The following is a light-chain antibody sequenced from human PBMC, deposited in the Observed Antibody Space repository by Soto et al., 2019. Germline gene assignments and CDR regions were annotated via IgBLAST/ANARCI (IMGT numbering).Light chain of an antibody. CDR2: DVT. J-gene: IGLJ1*01. CDR1: SSDVGGYNY. Sequence: QSALTQPRSVSGSPGQSVTISCTGTSSDVGGYNYVSWYQQHPGKAPKLLIFDVTERPSGIPDRFSGSKSGNTASLTISGLQAEDEADYYCCSYAGSSTYVFGTGTKLPS. V-gene: IGLV2-11*01. CDR3: CSYAGSSTYV.